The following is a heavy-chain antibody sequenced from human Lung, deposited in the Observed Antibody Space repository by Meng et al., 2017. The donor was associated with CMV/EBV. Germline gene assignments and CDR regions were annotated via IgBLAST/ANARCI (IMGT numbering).Heavy chain of an antibody. V-gene: IGHV3-30*02. CDR1: GFTFSSYA. CDR3: AKRGDSSGTYAMDV. CDR2: IRFDGTNK. J-gene: IGHJ6*02. Sequence: GGSXRLXXAASGFTFSSYAMHWVRQAPGKGLEWVANIRFDGTNKYHADSVKGRFTISRDNSKNTLYLQMNSLRAEDTAVYYCAKRGDSSGTYAMDVWGQGXTDTVSS. D-gene: IGHD3-22*01.